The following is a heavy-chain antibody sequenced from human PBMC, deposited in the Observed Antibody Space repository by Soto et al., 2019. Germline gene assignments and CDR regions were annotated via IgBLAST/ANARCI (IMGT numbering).Heavy chain of an antibody. D-gene: IGHD2-21*02. CDR2: IYYSGST. V-gene: IGHV4-39*01. J-gene: IGHJ6*02. CDR3: ARHKYCGGDCYSAFKIYYYYYGMDV. Sequence: QLQLQESGPGLAKPSETLSLTCTVSGDSISSSSYSYYWGWIRQSPGKGLEWIGSIYYSGSTYYNPSLKSRVTISVDTSKNQFSLKLSSLTAADTAVYYCARHKYCGGDCYSAFKIYYYYYGMDVWGQGTTVTVSS. CDR1: GDSISSSSYSYY.